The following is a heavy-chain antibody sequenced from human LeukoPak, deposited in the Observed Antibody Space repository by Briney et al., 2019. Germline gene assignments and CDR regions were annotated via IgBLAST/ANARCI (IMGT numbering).Heavy chain of an antibody. J-gene: IGHJ4*02. CDR3: ARDSFAELGSSFDY. V-gene: IGHV3-48*01. Sequence: GGSLRLSCTASGFTFSSYSMNWVRRAPGKGLEWVSYISSSSSTIYYADSVKGRFTISRDNAKNSLYLQMNSLRAEDTAVYYCARDSFAELGSSFDYWGQGTLVTVSS. CDR2: ISSSSSTI. D-gene: IGHD1-26*01. CDR1: GFTFSSYS.